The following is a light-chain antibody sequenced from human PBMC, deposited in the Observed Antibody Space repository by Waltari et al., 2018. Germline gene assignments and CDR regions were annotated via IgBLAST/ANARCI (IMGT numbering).Light chain of an antibody. V-gene: IGKV3-15*01. CDR3: QQYNNWPRT. J-gene: IGKJ1*01. CDR2: GAS. Sequence: EIVMTQSPATLSVSPGERATLSCRASESVSSNLAWFQQKPVQAPRLLISGASTRATGIPARFSGSGSGTEFTLTISSLQSEDFAVYYCQQYNNWPRTFGQGTKVEIK. CDR1: ESVSSN.